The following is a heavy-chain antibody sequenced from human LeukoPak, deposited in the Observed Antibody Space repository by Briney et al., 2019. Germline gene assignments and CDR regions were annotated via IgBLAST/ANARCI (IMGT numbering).Heavy chain of an antibody. CDR2: IIPIFGTA. CDR1: GGTFSSYA. CDR3: ARARTPTTNFDY. Sequence: SVKVSCKASGGTFSSYAISWVRQAPGQGLEWMGGIIPIFGTANYAQKFQGRVTMTTDTSTSTAYMELRSLRSDDTAVYYCARARTPTTNFDYWGQGTLVTVSS. J-gene: IGHJ4*02. V-gene: IGHV1-69*05. D-gene: IGHD2-15*01.